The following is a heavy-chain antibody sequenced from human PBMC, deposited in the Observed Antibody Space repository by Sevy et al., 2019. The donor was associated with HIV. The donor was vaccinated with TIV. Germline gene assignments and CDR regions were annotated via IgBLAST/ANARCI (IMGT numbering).Heavy chain of an antibody. J-gene: IGHJ3*02. D-gene: IGHD3-10*01. V-gene: IGHV4-34*01. CDR3: ARFMVQGAPDAFDI. CDR1: GGSFSGYY. Sequence: SETLSLTCAVYGGSFSGYYWSWIRQPPGKGLEWIGEINHSGSTNYNPSLKSRATISVDTSKNQFSLKLSSVTAADTAVYYCARFMVQGAPDAFDIWGQGTMVTVSS. CDR2: INHSGST.